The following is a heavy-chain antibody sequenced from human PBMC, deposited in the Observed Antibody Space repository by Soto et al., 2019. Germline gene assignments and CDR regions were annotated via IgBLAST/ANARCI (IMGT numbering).Heavy chain of an antibody. V-gene: IGHV1-69*06. CDR1: GGTFSSYA. CDR2: IIPIFGTA. J-gene: IGHJ6*02. CDR3: ARSVLGIAAAGADYYYGMDV. D-gene: IGHD6-13*01. Sequence: SVKVSCKASGGTFSSYAISWVRQAPGQGLEWMGGIIPIFGTANYAQKFQGRVTITADKSTSTAYMELSSLRSEDTAVYYCARSVLGIAAAGADYYYGMDVWGQVTTVTVSS.